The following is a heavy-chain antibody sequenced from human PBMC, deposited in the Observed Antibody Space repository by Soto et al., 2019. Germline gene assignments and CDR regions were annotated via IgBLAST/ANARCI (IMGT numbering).Heavy chain of an antibody. J-gene: IGHJ3*02. Sequence: PGGSMRLSCAASGFTFSSYVRRWVRQATGKGLEWVAVISYDGSNKYYADSVKGRFTISRDNSKNTLYLQMNSLRAEDTAVYYCAKDRSDCSGGSCYTPGAFDIWGQGTMVTVSS. D-gene: IGHD2-15*01. V-gene: IGHV3-30*18. CDR1: GFTFSSYV. CDR2: ISYDGSNK. CDR3: AKDRSDCSGGSCYTPGAFDI.